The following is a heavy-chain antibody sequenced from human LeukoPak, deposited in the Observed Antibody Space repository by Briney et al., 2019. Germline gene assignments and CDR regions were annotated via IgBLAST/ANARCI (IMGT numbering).Heavy chain of an antibody. J-gene: IGHJ3*02. CDR2: IYYSGST. V-gene: IGHV4-59*08. Sequence: SETLSLTCTVSGGSISSYYWSWIRQPPGKGLEWIGYIYYSGSTNYNPSLKSRVTISVDTSKNQFSLKLSSVTAADTAVYYCARRGAAAGEHAFDIWGQGTMVTVSS. CDR1: GGSISSYY. D-gene: IGHD6-13*01. CDR3: ARRGAAAGEHAFDI.